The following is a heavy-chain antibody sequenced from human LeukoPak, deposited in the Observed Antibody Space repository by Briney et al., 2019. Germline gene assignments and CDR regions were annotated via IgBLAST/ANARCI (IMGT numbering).Heavy chain of an antibody. D-gene: IGHD4-17*01. CDR3: AKVNGDRYGDYGYYYYYGMDV. J-gene: IGHJ6*02. CDR2: SRNKASSYTT. Sequence: GGSLRLSCAASGFKFSDHYIDWVRQAPGKGLEWVGRSRNKASSYTTEYAASVEGRFTISRDVSESSLYLQMNSLRAEDTAVYYCAKVNGDRYGDYGYYYYYGMDVWGQGTTVTVSS. V-gene: IGHV3-72*01. CDR1: GFKFSDHY.